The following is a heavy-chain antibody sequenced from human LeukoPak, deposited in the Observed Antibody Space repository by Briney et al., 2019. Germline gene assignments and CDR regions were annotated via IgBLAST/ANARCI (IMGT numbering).Heavy chain of an antibody. CDR2: IYYSGST. Sequence: SETLSLTCTVSGGSISSSSYYWGWIRQPPGKGLEWIGSIYYSGSTYYNPSLKSRVTISVDTSKNQFSLKLSSVTAADTAVYYCARGSGAGGYDSRRYYYYYYMDVWGKGTTVTVSS. V-gene: IGHV4-39*07. CDR1: GGSISSSSYY. D-gene: IGHD5-12*01. J-gene: IGHJ6*03. CDR3: ARGSGAGGYDSRRYYYYYYMDV.